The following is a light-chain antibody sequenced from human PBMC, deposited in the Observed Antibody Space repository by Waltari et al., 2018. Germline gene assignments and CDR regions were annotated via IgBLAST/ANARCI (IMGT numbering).Light chain of an antibody. V-gene: IGKV4-1*01. CDR2: WAS. CDR3: QQYLHFPYT. J-gene: IGKJ2*01. CDR1: QTVLYSSNNENY. Sequence: DIVMTQSPDSLAVSPGERANINCKSSQTVLYSSNNENYLTWYQQKPGQPPKLLIHWASTRASGVPDRFSGSGSGTDFTLTISGLQAEDVAVYYCQQYLHFPYTFGQGTKLEIK.